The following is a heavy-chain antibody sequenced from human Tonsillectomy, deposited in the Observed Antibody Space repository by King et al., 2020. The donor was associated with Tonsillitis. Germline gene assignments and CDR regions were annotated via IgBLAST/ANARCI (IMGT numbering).Heavy chain of an antibody. CDR1: GFTFSSYS. J-gene: IGHJ4*02. CDR2: ISSSSSYI. D-gene: IGHD3-16*02. CDR3: ATSPPGGIITFGGVIHRGDY. Sequence: VQLVESGGGLVKPGGSLRLSCAASGFTFSSYSMNWVRQAPGKGLEWVSSISSSSSYIYYADSVKGRFTISRDNAKNSLYLQMNSLRAEDTAVYYCATSPPGGIITFGGVIHRGDYWGQGTLVTVSS. V-gene: IGHV3-21*01.